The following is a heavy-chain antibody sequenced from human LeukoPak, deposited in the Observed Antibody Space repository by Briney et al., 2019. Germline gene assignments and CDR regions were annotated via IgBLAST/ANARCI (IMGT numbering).Heavy chain of an antibody. CDR3: ARVLGWAGFDY. J-gene: IGHJ4*02. D-gene: IGHD6-19*01. CDR2: IYSSGST. CDR1: GGSLSSFY. Sequence: PSETLSLTCTVSGGSLSSFYWSWFRQPAGKGLEWIGRIYSSGSTNYNPSLKSRLTMSVDTSKNQFSLRLTSVTAADTAVYYCARVLGWAGFDYWGQGTLVTVSS. V-gene: IGHV4-4*07.